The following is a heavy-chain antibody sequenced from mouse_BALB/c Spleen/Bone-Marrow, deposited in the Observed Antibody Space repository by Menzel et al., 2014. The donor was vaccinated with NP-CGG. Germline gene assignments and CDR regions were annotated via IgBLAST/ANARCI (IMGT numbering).Heavy chain of an antibody. D-gene: IGHD1-1*01. CDR3: APHYYGSSLFAY. Sequence: EVQLQQSGAELVKPGASVKLSCTASGFNIKDTYMHWVKQRPEQGLEWTGRIDPANGNTKYDPKFQGKATITADTSSNTAYLQLSSLTSEDTAVYYCAPHYYGSSLFAYWGQGTLVTVSA. J-gene: IGHJ3*01. V-gene: IGHV14-3*02. CDR1: GFNIKDTY. CDR2: IDPANGNT.